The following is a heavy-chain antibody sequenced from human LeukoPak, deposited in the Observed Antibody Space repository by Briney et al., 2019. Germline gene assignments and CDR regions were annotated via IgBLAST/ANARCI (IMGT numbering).Heavy chain of an antibody. V-gene: IGHV4-38-2*02. J-gene: IGHJ3*02. D-gene: IGHD3-10*01. CDR3: ARDRAVHGSGSYYNVIIHGVFDI. CDR2: IYYSGST. Sequence: SETLSLTCTVSGYSINSGYTWGWIRQPPGKGLEWIGSIYYSGSTYYNPSLKSRVTISVDTSKNQFSLKLSSVTAADTAVYYCARDRAVHGSGSYYNVIIHGVFDIWGQGTMVTVSS. CDR1: GYSINSGYT.